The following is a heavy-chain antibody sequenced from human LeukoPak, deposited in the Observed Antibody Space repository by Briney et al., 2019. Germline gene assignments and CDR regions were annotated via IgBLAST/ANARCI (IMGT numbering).Heavy chain of an antibody. CDR2: IYYSGST. Sequence: SETLSLTCTVSGGSISSYYWSWIRQPPGKGLEWIGYIYYSGSTNYNPSLKSRVTISVDTSKNQFSLKLSSVTAADTAVYYCARDPGDGYISGRFDPWGQGTLVTVSS. V-gene: IGHV4-59*01. CDR3: ARDPGDGYISGRFDP. D-gene: IGHD5-12*01. J-gene: IGHJ5*02. CDR1: GGSISSYY.